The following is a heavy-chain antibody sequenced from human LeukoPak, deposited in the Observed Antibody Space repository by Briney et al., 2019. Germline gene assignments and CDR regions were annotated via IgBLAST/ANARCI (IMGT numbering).Heavy chain of an antibody. V-gene: IGHV1-46*01. CDR3: ARTRAVAGAFDY. D-gene: IGHD6-19*01. Sequence: GASVKVSCKASGYTFTSYYMHWVRQAPGQGLEWMGIINPSGGSTSYAQKFQGRVTMARDTSTSTVYMELSSLRSEDTAVYYCARTRAVAGAFDYWGQGTLVTVSS. CDR1: GYTFTSYY. CDR2: INPSGGST. J-gene: IGHJ4*02.